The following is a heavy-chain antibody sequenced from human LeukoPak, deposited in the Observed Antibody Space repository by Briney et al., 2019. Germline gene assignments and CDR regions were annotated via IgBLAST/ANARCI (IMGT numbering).Heavy chain of an antibody. Sequence: GSLRLSCSASGFTFRTHSMHWVRQPPGKGLEWIGEINHSGTTNYNPSLKSRVTISIDTSKNHFSLRLSSVTAADTAVYYCARRMITFGGVVVIPNAFDYWGQGTLVTVSS. V-gene: IGHV4-34*01. CDR2: INHSGTT. CDR1: GFTFRTHS. D-gene: IGHD3-16*02. CDR3: ARRMITFGGVVVIPNAFDY. J-gene: IGHJ4*02.